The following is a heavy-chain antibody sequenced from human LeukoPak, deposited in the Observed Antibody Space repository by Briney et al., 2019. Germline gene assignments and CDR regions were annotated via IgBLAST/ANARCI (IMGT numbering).Heavy chain of an antibody. V-gene: IGHV4-39*07. CDR1: GGSIRSSYYY. CDR2: IYHSGST. CDR3: ARYTVTLPRWFDP. Sequence: PSETLSLTCTVSGGSIRSSYYYWGWIRQPPGKGLEWIGYIYHSGSTYYNPSLKSRVTISVDRSKNQFSLKLSSVTAADTAVYYCARYTVTLPRWFDPWGQGTLVTVSS. D-gene: IGHD4-17*01. J-gene: IGHJ5*02.